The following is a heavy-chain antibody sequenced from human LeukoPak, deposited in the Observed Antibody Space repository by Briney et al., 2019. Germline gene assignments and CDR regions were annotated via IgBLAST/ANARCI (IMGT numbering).Heavy chain of an antibody. J-gene: IGHJ4*02. D-gene: IGHD2-2*02. CDR1: GGSISSYY. Sequence: PSETLSLTCTVSGGSISSYYWSWIRQPPGKGLEWIGYIYHSGSTYYNPSLKSRVTISVDRSKNQFSLKLSSVTAADTAVYYCASLGGYQLLYPFDYWGQGTLVTVSS. CDR3: ASLGGYQLLYPFDY. V-gene: IGHV4-59*12. CDR2: IYHSGST.